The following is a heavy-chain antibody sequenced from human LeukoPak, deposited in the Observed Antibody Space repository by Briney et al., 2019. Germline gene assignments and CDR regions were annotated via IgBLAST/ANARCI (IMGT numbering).Heavy chain of an antibody. D-gene: IGHD1-14*01. Sequence: GGFLRLSCAGSGFTFSSHWMNWVRQAPGKGLEWVAHINQDGSETYYVDSVKGRFTISRDNAKNSLYLQMHSLRAEDTAVYYCARDSYRALEYWGQGTLVTVSS. CDR2: INQDGSET. CDR3: ARDSYRALEY. V-gene: IGHV3-7*01. J-gene: IGHJ4*02. CDR1: GFTFSSHW.